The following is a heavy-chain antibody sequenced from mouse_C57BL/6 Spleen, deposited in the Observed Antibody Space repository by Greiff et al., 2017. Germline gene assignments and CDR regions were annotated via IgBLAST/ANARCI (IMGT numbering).Heavy chain of an antibody. CDR2: IHPNSGST. Sequence: QVQLQQPGAELVKPGASVTLSCKASGYTFTSYWMHWVKQRPGQGLEWIGMIHPNSGSTNYNEKFKSKATLTVDKSSSTAYMQLSSLTSEDSAVYYCARHENDAMDYWGQGTSVTVSS. J-gene: IGHJ4*01. V-gene: IGHV1-64*01. CDR1: GYTFTSYW. CDR3: ARHENDAMDY.